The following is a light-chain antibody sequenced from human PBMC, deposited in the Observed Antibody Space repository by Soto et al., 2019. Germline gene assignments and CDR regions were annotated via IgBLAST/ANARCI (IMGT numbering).Light chain of an antibody. Sequence: QSALTQPASVSGSRGQSITISCTGTSSDVGGYNYVSWYQQHPGKGPKLMIYDVSNRPSGVSNRFSGSKSDNTASLTISGLRAEDEADYYCSSYTGSDTLVVFGGGTKL. V-gene: IGLV2-14*03. J-gene: IGLJ2*01. CDR2: DVS. CDR3: SSYTGSDTLVV. CDR1: SSDVGGYNY.